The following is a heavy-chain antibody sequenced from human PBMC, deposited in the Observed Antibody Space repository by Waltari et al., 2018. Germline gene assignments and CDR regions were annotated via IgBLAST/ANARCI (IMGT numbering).Heavy chain of an antibody. CDR2: VIPVCGTS. D-gene: IGHD5-12*01. V-gene: IGHV1-69*14. Sequence: QVQLVQSGAEVRKPRSSVRISCKPSGGTFSSWAFSWVRQAPGQGLEWVGSVIPVCGTSSSAQRFQGRVSITADKSTTTIHMELNSLTSDDAAVYYCAKESGGYDHPYFDQWGQGTLVTVSS. CDR3: AKESGGYDHPYFDQ. CDR1: GGTFSSWA. J-gene: IGHJ4*02.